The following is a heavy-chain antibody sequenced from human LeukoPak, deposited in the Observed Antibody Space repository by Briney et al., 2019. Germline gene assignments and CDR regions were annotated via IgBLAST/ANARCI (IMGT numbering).Heavy chain of an antibody. D-gene: IGHD3-22*01. CDR1: GFTFSSSA. CDR2: IRYDGSNK. V-gene: IGHV3-30*02. J-gene: IGHJ3*02. Sequence: GGSLRLSCAASGFTFSSSAMSWVRLAPGKGLEWVAFIRYDGSNKYYADSVKGRFTISRDNSKNTLYLQMNSLRAEDTAVYYCAKLSSVVINPHDAFDIWGQGTMVTVSS. CDR3: AKLSSVVINPHDAFDI.